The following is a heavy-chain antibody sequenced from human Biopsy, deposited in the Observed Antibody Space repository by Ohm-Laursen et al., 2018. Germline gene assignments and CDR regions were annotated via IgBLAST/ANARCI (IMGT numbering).Heavy chain of an antibody. Sequence: TLSLTCTVSGDSISSYYWSWIRQPPGKGLEWIGYIYYSGSINYNPSLKGRVTISLDTSKNQFSLKLSSVTAADTAVYYCASMPAAIHEPNYSYYGMHVWGQGTTVTVSS. CDR2: IYYSGSI. V-gene: IGHV4-59*08. D-gene: IGHD2-2*02. J-gene: IGHJ6*02. CDR1: GDSISSYY. CDR3: ASMPAAIHEPNYSYYGMHV.